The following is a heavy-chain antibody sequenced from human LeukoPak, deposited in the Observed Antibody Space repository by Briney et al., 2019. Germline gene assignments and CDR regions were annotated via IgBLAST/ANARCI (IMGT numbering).Heavy chain of an antibody. Sequence: ASVQVSCKASGYTFTSYYMHWVRQAPGQGLEWMGIVNPSGGSTSYAQKFQGRVTMTRDTSTSTVYMELSSLRSEDTAVYYCATGIAAAGPFDYWGQGTLVTVSS. D-gene: IGHD6-13*01. CDR3: ATGIAAAGPFDY. CDR1: GYTFTSYY. CDR2: VNPSGGST. J-gene: IGHJ4*02. V-gene: IGHV1-46*01.